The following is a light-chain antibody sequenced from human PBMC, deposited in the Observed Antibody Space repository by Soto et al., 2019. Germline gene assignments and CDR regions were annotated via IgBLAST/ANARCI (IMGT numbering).Light chain of an antibody. CDR2: EGN. CDR3: CSYAGSGTWV. Sequence: QSALTQPASVSASPGQSITISCTGTSSDVGNYNLVSWYQHYPGKAPKLLIYEGNERPSGVSNRFSGSESGNTASLTISGLQAEDEADYYCCSYAGSGTWVFGGGTKLTVL. V-gene: IGLV2-23*01. CDR1: SSDVGNYNL. J-gene: IGLJ3*02.